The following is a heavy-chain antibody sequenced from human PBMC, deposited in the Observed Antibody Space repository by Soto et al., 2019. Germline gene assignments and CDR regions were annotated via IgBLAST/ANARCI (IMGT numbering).Heavy chain of an antibody. Sequence: VQLLESGGALVQPEGSLKLSCAASGFTFSSYAIYWVRQAPGKGLEWVSTISNSGDTYYADSVEGRFTISRDNSKDTLYLQMNSLRAEDTAVYYCTKPKYRGVVVNVWGQGTTVTVSS. CDR1: GFTFSSYA. V-gene: IGHV3-23*01. J-gene: IGHJ6*02. CDR2: ISNSGDT. CDR3: TKPKYRGVVVNV. D-gene: IGHD3-10*01.